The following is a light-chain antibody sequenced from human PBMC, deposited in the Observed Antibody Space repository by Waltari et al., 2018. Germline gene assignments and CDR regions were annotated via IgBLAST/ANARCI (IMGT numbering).Light chain of an antibody. Sequence: SCRAPQRVSYYLAWYQQRPGQAPRLLIYDTSHRATGIPDRFSGSGSETDFTLTISSLEPEDFAVYYCQQRRNWPLTFGGGTKVEIK. CDR2: DTS. CDR1: QRVSYY. J-gene: IGKJ4*01. V-gene: IGKV3-11*01. CDR3: QQRRNWPLT.